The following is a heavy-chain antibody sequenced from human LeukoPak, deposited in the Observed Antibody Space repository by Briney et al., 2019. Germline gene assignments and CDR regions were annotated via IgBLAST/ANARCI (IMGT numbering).Heavy chain of an antibody. CDR2: MNPKSQNT. V-gene: IGHV1-8*03. Sequence: ATVKVSCKASGYTFTNYDVNWVRQATGQGLEWMGWMNPKSQNTGYAQKFQGRVTITTNPSISTAYMELSSFRSEDTAVYYCARGLKGNYYSGSGTYRWFASWGQGTLVTVSS. CDR3: ARGLKGNYYSGSGTYRWFAS. CDR1: GYTFTNYD. D-gene: IGHD3-10*01. J-gene: IGHJ5*01.